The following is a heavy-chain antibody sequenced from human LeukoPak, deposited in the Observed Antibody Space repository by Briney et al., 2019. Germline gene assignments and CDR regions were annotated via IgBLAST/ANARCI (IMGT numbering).Heavy chain of an antibody. V-gene: IGHV3-23*01. Sequence: GGSLRLSCAASGFTFSSYAMSWVRQAPGKGLEWVSAISGSGDSTYYGDSVKGRFTISRDNSKNTLYLQMNSLRVEDTAVYYCAKDPYRVVVATGNYLDPWGQGTLVTVSA. J-gene: IGHJ5*02. D-gene: IGHD2-21*01. CDR2: ISGSGDST. CDR3: AKDPYRVVVATGNYLDP. CDR1: GFTFSSYA.